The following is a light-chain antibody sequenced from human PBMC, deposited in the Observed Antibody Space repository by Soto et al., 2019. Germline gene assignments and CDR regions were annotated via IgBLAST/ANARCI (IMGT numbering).Light chain of an antibody. CDR3: QQFHGYPLT. V-gene: IGKV1-9*01. CDR2: VAS. J-gene: IGKJ4*01. CDR1: QGISSY. Sequence: DIQLTQSPSFLSASVGDRVTITCRASQGISSYLAWYQQKPGKAPKLLIYVASTMQSGVPSRFSGSGSGTEFILIISSLQAEDSATYYCQQFHGYPLTFGGGTKVEIK.